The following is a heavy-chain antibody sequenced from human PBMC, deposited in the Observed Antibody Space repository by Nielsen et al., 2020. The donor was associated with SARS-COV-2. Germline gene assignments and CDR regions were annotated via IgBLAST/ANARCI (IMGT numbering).Heavy chain of an antibody. CDR1: GYTFTNYG. CDR2: TSGYNGHT. V-gene: IGHV1-18*04. J-gene: IGHJ6*03. D-gene: IGHD1-1*01. CDR3: ARPITNNYYYYYMDV. Sequence: ASVKVSCKASGYTFTNYGISWVRQAPGQGLEWLGWTSGYNGHTNHAQKFQGRVTMTTDTSTSTAYMELRSLRSDDTAVYYCARPITNNYYYYYMDVWGKGTTVTVSS.